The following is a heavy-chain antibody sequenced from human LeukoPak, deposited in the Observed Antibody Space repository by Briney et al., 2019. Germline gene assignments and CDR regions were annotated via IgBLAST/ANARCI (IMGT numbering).Heavy chain of an antibody. D-gene: IGHD2-2*01. CDR2: INPSDGST. CDR1: VYTFTSYY. CDR3: ARDTRYCSSSICYSNNWFDP. J-gene: IGHJ5*02. Sequence: ASVKVSCKASVYTFTSYYMHWVRQAPGQGLEWMGIINPSDGSTLYAQKFQGRVIMTRDLSTSTVYMELSSLRSEDTAVYYCARDTRYCSSSICYSNNWFDPWGQGTLVTVSS. V-gene: IGHV1-46*01.